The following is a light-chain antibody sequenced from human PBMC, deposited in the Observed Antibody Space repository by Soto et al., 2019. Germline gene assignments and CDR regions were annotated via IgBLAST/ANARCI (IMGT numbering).Light chain of an antibody. V-gene: IGKV1-6*01. J-gene: IGKJ1*01. CDR1: QSISYW. CDR3: LLDYSYPWT. CDR2: AAS. Sequence: IKMYNSPSTLSASVRDRVTITCRASQSISYWLAWYQQKPGKAPNLLIYAASSLQSGVPSRFSGSASGTDFTLTISSLQPEDFATYYCLLDYSYPWTFGQGGIVDIK.